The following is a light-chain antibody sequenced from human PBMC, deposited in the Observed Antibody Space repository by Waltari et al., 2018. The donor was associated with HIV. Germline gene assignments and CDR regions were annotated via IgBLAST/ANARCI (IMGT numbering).Light chain of an antibody. CDR3: GAWNGSPSGPV. CDR2: RND. CDR1: SSSIGSGY. Sequence: QSVLTQPPSVSGAPGQRVTVSCSGSSSSIGSGYVCWYQQLPGAAPKLVIYRNDQRPSWVPDRFAGAKSCTSASLAISGLRSEDEAVYYCGAWNGSPSGPVFGGGTKLTVL. V-gene: IGLV1-47*01. J-gene: IGLJ3*02.